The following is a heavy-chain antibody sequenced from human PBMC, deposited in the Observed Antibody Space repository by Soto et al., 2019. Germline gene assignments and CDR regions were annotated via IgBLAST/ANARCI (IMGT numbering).Heavy chain of an antibody. CDR1: GFTLSSYW. Sequence: EVQLVESGGGLVQPGGSLRLSCAASGFTLSSYWMSWVRQAPGKGLEWVANIKQDGSEKYYVDSVKGRFTISRDNAKNSLYLQMNSLRAEDTAVYYCARLQSGPEDGMDVWGQGTTVTVSS. CDR2: IKQDGSEK. D-gene: IGHD3-3*01. V-gene: IGHV3-7*01. J-gene: IGHJ6*02. CDR3: ARLQSGPEDGMDV.